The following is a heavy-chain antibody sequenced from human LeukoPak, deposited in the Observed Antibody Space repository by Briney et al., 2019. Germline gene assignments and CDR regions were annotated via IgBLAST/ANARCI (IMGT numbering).Heavy chain of an antibody. V-gene: IGHV3-23*01. Sequence: GGSLRLSCAASGVTFSSYGMSWVRQAPGKGLEWVSAISGSGSSTYYADSVKGRFTISRDNSKNTLYLQMNSLRAEDTAVYYCAKDGVLWFGESSYFDYWGQGTLVTVSS. CDR1: GVTFSSYG. D-gene: IGHD3-10*01. CDR2: ISGSGSST. J-gene: IGHJ4*02. CDR3: AKDGVLWFGESSYFDY.